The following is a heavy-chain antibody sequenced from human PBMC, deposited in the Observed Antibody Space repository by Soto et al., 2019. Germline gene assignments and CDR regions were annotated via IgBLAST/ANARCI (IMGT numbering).Heavy chain of an antibody. CDR2: IYYSGDT. Sequence: QVQLQESGPGLVKPSQTLSLTCTVSGGSISRGDYYWSWLRQPPGKGLEWIGNIYYSGDTHYNPTLKSRIPTSVDTSKNQFSLKLSSVTAADTAVYSCARTGYGDDVWFDPWGLGTLVTVSS. V-gene: IGHV4-30-4*01. J-gene: IGHJ5*02. D-gene: IGHD4-17*01. CDR3: ARTGYGDDVWFDP. CDR1: GGSISRGDYY.